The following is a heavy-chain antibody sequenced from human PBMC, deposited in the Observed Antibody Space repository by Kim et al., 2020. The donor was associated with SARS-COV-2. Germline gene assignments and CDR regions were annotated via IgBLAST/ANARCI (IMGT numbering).Heavy chain of an antibody. CDR3: ARDRRRLWFGELPTSRNWFDP. V-gene: IGHV4-34*01. CDR2: INHSGST. D-gene: IGHD3-10*01. J-gene: IGHJ5*02. CDR1: GGSFSGYY. Sequence: SETLSLTCAVYGGSFSGYYWSWIRQPPGKGLEWIGEINHSGSTNYNPSLKSRVTISVDTSKNQFSLKLSSVTAADTAVYYCARDRRRLWFGELPTSRNWFDPWGQGTLVTVSS.